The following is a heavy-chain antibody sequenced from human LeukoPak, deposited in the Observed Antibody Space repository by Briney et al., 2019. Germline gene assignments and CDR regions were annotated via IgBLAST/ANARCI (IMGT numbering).Heavy chain of an antibody. CDR1: GDSISSYY. CDR2: IYSSGHT. CDR3: ARHFSGAAAPLPFDY. J-gene: IGHJ4*02. Sequence: PSETLSLTCTVSGDSISSYYWSWIRQPPGKGLEWIGYIYSSGHTNYNPSLKNRDTISVDTSKNQFSLNLTSVTAADTAVYYCARHFSGAAAPLPFDYWGQGTLVTVSS. V-gene: IGHV4-59*08. D-gene: IGHD6-13*01.